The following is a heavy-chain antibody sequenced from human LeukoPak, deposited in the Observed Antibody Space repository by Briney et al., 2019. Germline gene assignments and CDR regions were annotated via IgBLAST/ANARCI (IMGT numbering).Heavy chain of an antibody. CDR2: IIPIFGTA. V-gene: IGHV1-69*06. CDR3: AVTIFGVVGGYYYYYYMDV. D-gene: IGHD3-3*01. J-gene: IGHJ6*03. CDR1: GYTFTSYA. Sequence: ASVKVSCKASGYTFTSYAISWVRQAPGQGLEWMGGIIPIFGTANYAQKFQGRVTITADKSTSTAYMELSSLRSEDTAVYYCAVTIFGVVGGYYYYYYMDVWGKGTTVTVSS.